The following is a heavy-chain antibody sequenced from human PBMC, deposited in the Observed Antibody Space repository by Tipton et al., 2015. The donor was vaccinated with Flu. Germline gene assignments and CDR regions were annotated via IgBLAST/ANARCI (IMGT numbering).Heavy chain of an antibody. Sequence: SLRLSCAASGFTFSSYGMHWVRQAPGKGLEWVAVIWYDGSNKYYADSVKGRFTISRDNSKNTLYLQMNSLRAEDTAVYYCAKVSDDFWSGYYTPAFDIWGQGTMVTVSS. CDR2: IWYDGSNK. D-gene: IGHD3-3*01. CDR3: AKVSDDFWSGYYTPAFDI. V-gene: IGHV3-33*06. CDR1: GFTFSSYG. J-gene: IGHJ3*02.